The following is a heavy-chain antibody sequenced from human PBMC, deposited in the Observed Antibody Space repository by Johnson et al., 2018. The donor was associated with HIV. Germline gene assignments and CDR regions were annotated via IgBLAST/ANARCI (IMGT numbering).Heavy chain of an antibody. V-gene: IGHV3-30*02. CDR3: ARLPSGYNRDTFNI. J-gene: IGHJ3*02. CDR1: GFTFSSYG. CDR2: IHYDGSNE. Sequence: QVQLVESGGGVVQPGGSLRLSCAASGFTFSSYGMHWVRQAPGKGLEWVAFIHYDGSNEYYADSVKGRFTISRDNYKNILYLQMNSLRAEDTATYYCARLPSGYNRDTFNIWGQGTMVTVSS. D-gene: IGHD5-18*01.